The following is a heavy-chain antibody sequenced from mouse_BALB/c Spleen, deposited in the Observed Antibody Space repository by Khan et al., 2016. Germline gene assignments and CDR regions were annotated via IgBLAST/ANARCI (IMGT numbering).Heavy chain of an antibody. CDR3: ATSISGYRYIFSY. CDR1: GYSIPSHYS. J-gene: IGHJ2*01. Sequence: EVQLPESGPDLVKPSQSLSLTCTVAGYSIPSHYSWHWIRHFPGNKLEWMGYIHYSGSTNYKPSLKSRIPIPRDTSKNQFFLQLNSVTTEDTATYSSATSISGYRYIFSYWGKGSTLTGAS. D-gene: IGHD2-14*01. V-gene: IGHV3-1*02. CDR2: IHYSGST.